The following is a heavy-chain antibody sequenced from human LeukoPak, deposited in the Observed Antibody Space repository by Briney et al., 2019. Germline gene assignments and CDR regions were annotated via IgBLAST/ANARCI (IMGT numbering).Heavy chain of an antibody. CDR1: GFIFSSYW. D-gene: IGHD4-17*01. CDR2: IKQDGSEK. Sequence: PGGSLRLPCAASGFIFSSYWMSWVRQAPGKGLVWVANIKQDGSEKYYVDSVKGRFTISRDNAKNSLYLQMNSLRAEDTAVYYCARVLTVTNAPIDYWGQGTLVTVSS. J-gene: IGHJ4*02. CDR3: ARVLTVTNAPIDY. V-gene: IGHV3-7*01.